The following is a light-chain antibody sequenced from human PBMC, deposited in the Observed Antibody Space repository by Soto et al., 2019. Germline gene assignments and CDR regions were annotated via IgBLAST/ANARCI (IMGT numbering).Light chain of an antibody. CDR3: LQRSDWPWT. V-gene: IGKV3-11*01. J-gene: IGKJ1*01. CDR2: GAS. Sequence: EIVMPQSPATLSVSPGERSTLSCMASQSVSSNLAWYQQKPGQAPRLVIYGASSRATGIPARFSGSGSGTDFTLTISSLEPEDFAVYYCLQRSDWPWTFGQGTKVDI. CDR1: QSVSSN.